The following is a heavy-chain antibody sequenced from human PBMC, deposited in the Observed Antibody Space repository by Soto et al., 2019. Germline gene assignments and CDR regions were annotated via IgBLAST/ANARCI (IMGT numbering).Heavy chain of an antibody. CDR3: TRSPGIYVDYYYGMDV. V-gene: IGHV4-34*01. CDR1: GGSFSGYY. D-gene: IGHD3-16*01. CDR2: INHSGGT. J-gene: IGHJ6*02. Sequence: QVQLQQWGAGLLKPSETLSLTCAVYGGSFSGYYWSWIRQPPGKGLEWIGEINHSGGTNYNPSLKSRVTISADTSNNQFSLKFSSMTAADTAVYYCTRSPGIYVDYYYGMDVWGQGTTVTVSS.